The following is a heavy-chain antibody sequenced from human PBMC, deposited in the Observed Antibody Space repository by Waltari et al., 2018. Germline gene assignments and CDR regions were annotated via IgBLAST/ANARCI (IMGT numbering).Heavy chain of an antibody. CDR1: GYTFTSYA. J-gene: IGHJ4*02. Sequence: QVQLVQSGAEVKKPGASVKVSCKASGYTFTSYAINWVRQATGQGLGWMGWMNPSSGNTGYAQKFQGRVTITRNTSISTAYMELSSLGSEDTAVYYWARGSTEAEFDYWGQGTLVTVSS. CDR2: MNPSSGNT. D-gene: IGHD2-2*01. V-gene: IGHV1-8*03. CDR3: ARGSTEAEFDY.